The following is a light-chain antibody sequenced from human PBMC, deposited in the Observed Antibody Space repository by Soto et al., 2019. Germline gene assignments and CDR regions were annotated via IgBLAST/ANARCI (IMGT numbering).Light chain of an antibody. V-gene: IGKV3-20*01. Sequence: EIVLTQSPGTLSLSPGDRATLSCRASQSVSSSDLAWYQQKPGQAPRLLIYGASTRATGSPDRFSGSGSGTDFTLTISRLEPEDFAVYYCQQYGGSPLYTFGQGTKVDIK. CDR3: QQYGGSPLYT. CDR2: GAS. CDR1: QSVSSSD. J-gene: IGKJ2*01.